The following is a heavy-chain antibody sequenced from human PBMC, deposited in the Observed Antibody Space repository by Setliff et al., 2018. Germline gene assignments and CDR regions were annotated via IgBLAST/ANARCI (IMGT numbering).Heavy chain of an antibody. CDR2: ISGYNGNT. CDR1: GYTFTSYD. Sequence: GASVKVSCKASGYTFTSYDINWVRQATGQGLEWMGWISGYNGNTNYAQKLQGRVTMTTDTSTSTAYMELRSLRSDDTAVYYCASLRLRYDAFDIWGQGTMVTVSS. J-gene: IGHJ3*02. V-gene: IGHV1-18*01. D-gene: IGHD4-17*01. CDR3: ASLRLRYDAFDI.